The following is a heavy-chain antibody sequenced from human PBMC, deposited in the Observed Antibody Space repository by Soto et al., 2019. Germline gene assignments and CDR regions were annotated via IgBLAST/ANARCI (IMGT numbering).Heavy chain of an antibody. CDR1: GFTFSSYA. J-gene: IGHJ4*02. CDR2: ISGSGGST. D-gene: IGHD3-3*01. V-gene: IGHV3-23*01. CDR3: AKGPLYDFWSGYYFFDY. Sequence: GGSLRLSCAASGFTFSSYAMSWVRQAPGKGLEWVSAISGSGGSTYYADSVKGRFTISRDNSKNTLYLQMNSLRAEDTAVYYCAKGPLYDFWSGYYFFDYWGQGTLVTVSS.